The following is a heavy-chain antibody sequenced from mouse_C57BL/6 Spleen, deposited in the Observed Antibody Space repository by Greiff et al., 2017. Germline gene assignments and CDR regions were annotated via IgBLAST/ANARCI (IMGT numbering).Heavy chain of an antibody. Sequence: VQLKQSGPELVKPGASVKIPCKASGYTFTDYNMDWVKQSHGKSLEWIGDINPNNGGTIYNQKFKGKATLTVDKSSSTAYMELRSLTSEDTAVYYCARQGYDYDGGFAYWGQGTLVTVSA. CDR3: ARQGYDYDGGFAY. V-gene: IGHV1-18*01. D-gene: IGHD2-4*01. J-gene: IGHJ3*01. CDR2: INPNNGGT. CDR1: GYTFTDYN.